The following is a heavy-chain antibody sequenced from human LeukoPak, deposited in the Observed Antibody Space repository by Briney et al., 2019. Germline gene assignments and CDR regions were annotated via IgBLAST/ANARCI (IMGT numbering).Heavy chain of an antibody. D-gene: IGHD4-17*01. J-gene: IGHJ3*02. CDR1: GFTFSRFG. CDR2: IWSDGSKE. Sequence: GRSLRLSCEASGFTFSRFGFHWVRQAPGKGLEWVGVIWSDGSKEFYADSVKGRFTISRDNSKNTLYVQMNSLRAEDTAVYYCAKDIRPVTSDDAFDIWGQGTMVTVSS. CDR3: AKDIRPVTSDDAFDI. V-gene: IGHV3-33*06.